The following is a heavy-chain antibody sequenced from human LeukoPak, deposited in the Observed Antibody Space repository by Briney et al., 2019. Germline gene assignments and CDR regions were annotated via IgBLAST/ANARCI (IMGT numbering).Heavy chain of an antibody. J-gene: IGHJ4*02. V-gene: IGHV7-4-1*02. Sequence: GASVKVSCKASGYTFTGYYMHWVRQAPGQGLEWMGWIHPSTGNPTYAQGFTGRFVFSLGTSVSTTYLQISSLKAEDTAVYFCARAFQSLGGLSLPDYWGQGTLVTVSS. D-gene: IGHD3-16*02. CDR1: GYTFTGYY. CDR2: IHPSTGNP. CDR3: ARAFQSLGGLSLPDY.